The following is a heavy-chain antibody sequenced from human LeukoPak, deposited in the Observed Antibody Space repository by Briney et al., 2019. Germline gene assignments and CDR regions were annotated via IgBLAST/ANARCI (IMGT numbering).Heavy chain of an antibody. V-gene: IGHV3-66*02. D-gene: IGHD3-10*01. CDR2: IYSGGST. CDR3: ARDLSVLVRGVITS. Sequence: GGSLRLSCAASGFTVSSNYMSWVRQAPGKGLEWVSVIYSGGSTYYADSVKGRFTISRDNSENTLYLQMNSLRAEDTAVYYCARDLSVLVRGVITSWGQGTLVTVSS. J-gene: IGHJ5*02. CDR1: GFTVSSNY.